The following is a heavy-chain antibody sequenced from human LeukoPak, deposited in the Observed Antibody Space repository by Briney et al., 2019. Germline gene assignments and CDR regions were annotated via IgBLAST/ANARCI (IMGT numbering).Heavy chain of an antibody. J-gene: IGHJ5*02. V-gene: IGHV3-48*03. CDR1: GIDLNTYE. CDR3: ARGDPHADL. CDR2: ITISGHTK. Sequence: PGGSLRLSCAASGIDLNTYEMNWVRQAPGKGLEWIADITISGHTKNYADSVKGRFTISRDNAGTSLYLQMNSLRVEDTGVYYCARGDPHADLWGQGTLVTVSS.